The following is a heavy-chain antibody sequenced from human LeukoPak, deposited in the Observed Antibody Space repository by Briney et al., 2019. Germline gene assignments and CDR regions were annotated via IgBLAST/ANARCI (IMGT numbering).Heavy chain of an antibody. V-gene: IGHV1-18*01. CDR3: ARDASSSWRSYYYYYGMDV. Sequence: GASVKVSCKASGYTSTNYGITWVRQAPGQGLEWMGWISAYNGNTNYAQKLQGRVTMTTDTSTSTAYMELRSLRSDDTAVYYCARDASSSWRSYYYYYGMDVWGQGTTVTVSS. D-gene: IGHD6-13*01. CDR2: ISAYNGNT. CDR1: GYTSTNYG. J-gene: IGHJ6*02.